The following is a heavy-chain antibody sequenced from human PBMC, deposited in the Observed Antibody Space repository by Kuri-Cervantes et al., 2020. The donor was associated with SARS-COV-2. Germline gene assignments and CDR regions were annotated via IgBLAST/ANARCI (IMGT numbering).Heavy chain of an antibody. D-gene: IGHD5-24*01. J-gene: IGHJ4*02. V-gene: IGHV3-30-3*01. Sequence: GGSLRLSCAASGFTFSHYAVHWVRQAPGKGLEWVAAITYDGSNHYYADSVQGRFTISRDNSCNTLFLELNSLRPEYTALYYCARVGRIYLNHGNGDMGFDHWGLGALVTISS. CDR1: GFTFSHYA. CDR2: ITYDGSNH. CDR3: ARVGRIYLNHGNGDMGFDH.